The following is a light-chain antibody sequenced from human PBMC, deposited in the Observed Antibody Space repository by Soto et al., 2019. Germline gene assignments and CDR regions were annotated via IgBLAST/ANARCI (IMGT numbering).Light chain of an antibody. J-gene: IGKJ4*01. CDR2: GAS. CDR3: QQTYMAPLT. CDR1: QGVGSH. V-gene: IGKV1-39*01. Sequence: DIQMTQAPSSVSALIGDRVTITCRASQGVGSHVNWYQQKPGKAPNLLIHGASNLQSVVPSTFSGSGSVTDFTLTISSLQPEDFATYYCQQTYMAPLTFGGGTQVEIK.